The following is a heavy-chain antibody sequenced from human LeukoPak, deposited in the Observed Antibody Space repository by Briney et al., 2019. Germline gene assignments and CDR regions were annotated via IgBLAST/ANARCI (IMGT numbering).Heavy chain of an antibody. CDR3: ARPADVLRFLEWLPIDY. CDR2: ISFDGSNK. D-gene: IGHD3-3*01. CDR1: GFTFSSYT. V-gene: IGHV3-30-3*01. Sequence: GGSLRLSCAAFGFTFSSYTLHWVRQAPGKGLEWVAIISFDGSNKYSADSVKGRFTISRDNSKNTLYLQMNSLRAEDTAVYYCARPADVLRFLEWLPIDYWGQGTLVTVSS. J-gene: IGHJ4*02.